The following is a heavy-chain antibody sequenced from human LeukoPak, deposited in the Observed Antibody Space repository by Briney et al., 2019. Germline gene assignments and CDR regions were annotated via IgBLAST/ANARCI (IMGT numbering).Heavy chain of an antibody. Sequence: GGSLRLSCAASGFTFSSYWMSWVRQAPGKGLEWVANIKQDGSEKYYVDSVKGRFTISRDNAKNSLYLQMNSLRAEDTAVYYCAREAQYYYYYYMDVWGKGTTVTISS. CDR1: GFTFSSYW. CDR3: AREAQYYYYYYMDV. CDR2: IKQDGSEK. V-gene: IGHV3-7*01. J-gene: IGHJ6*03.